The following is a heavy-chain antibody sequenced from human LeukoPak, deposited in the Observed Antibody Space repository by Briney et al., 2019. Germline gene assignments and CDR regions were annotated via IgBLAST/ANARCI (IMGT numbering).Heavy chain of an antibody. D-gene: IGHD3-10*01. J-gene: IGHJ5*02. CDR3: ARGGLYYYGSGSYTPFDP. CDR2: IYHSGST. V-gene: IGHV4-30-2*01. CDR1: GGSISSGGYS. Sequence: SETLSLTCAVSGGSISSGGYSWSGIRQPPGKGLEWIGYIYHSGSTYYNPSLKSRVTISVDRSKNQFSLKLSSVTAADTAVYYCARGGLYYYGSGSYTPFDPWGQGTLVTVSS.